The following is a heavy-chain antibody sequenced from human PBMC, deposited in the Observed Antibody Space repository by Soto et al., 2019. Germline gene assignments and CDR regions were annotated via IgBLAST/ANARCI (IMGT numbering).Heavy chain of an antibody. Sequence: QVQLVQSGAEVKKPGASVKISCKASGYTFTSYGISWVRQAPGQGLEWMGWISAYNGNTNYAQKLQGRVTMTTDTSTSTAYMELRSLRSDDTAVYYCARVGKGGYDFPTMYFDYWGQGTLVTVSS. D-gene: IGHD5-12*01. J-gene: IGHJ4*02. CDR1: GYTFTSYG. V-gene: IGHV1-18*01. CDR2: ISAYNGNT. CDR3: ARVGKGGYDFPTMYFDY.